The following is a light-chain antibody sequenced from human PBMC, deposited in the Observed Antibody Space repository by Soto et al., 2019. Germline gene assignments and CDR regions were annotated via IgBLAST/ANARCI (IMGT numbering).Light chain of an antibody. Sequence: QSALTQPASVSGSPGQSITISCTGTSSDVGSYNLVSWYQQHPGKAPKLMIYEVSNRPSGVSNRFSGSKSGNTASLTISGLQAEDAADYYCSSYTSSSTLVFGGGTKLTVL. CDR2: EVS. V-gene: IGLV2-14*02. CDR3: SSYTSSSTLV. CDR1: SSDVGSYNL. J-gene: IGLJ2*01.